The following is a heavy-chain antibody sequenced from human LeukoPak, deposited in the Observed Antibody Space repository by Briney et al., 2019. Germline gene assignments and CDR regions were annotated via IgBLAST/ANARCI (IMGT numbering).Heavy chain of an antibody. V-gene: IGHV3-7*01. Sequence: PGGSLRLSCAASGFTFSSYWMSWVRQAPGKGLEWVANIKQDGSEKYYVDSVKGRFTISRDNAKNSLYLQMNSLKAEDTAVYYCARNRFPITGTTNNYYYMDVWGKGTTVTVSS. CDR3: ARNRFPITGTTNNYYYMDV. CDR2: IKQDGSEK. D-gene: IGHD1-7*01. CDR1: GFTFSSYW. J-gene: IGHJ6*03.